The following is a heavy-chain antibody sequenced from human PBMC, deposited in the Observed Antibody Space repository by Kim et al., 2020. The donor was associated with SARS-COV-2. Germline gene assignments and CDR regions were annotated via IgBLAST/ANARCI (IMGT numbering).Heavy chain of an antibody. V-gene: IGHV3-9*01. CDR2: ISWNSGSI. CDR3: AKAASDYGDHYALHY. D-gene: IGHD4-17*01. CDR1: GFTFGDYA. J-gene: IGHJ4*02. Sequence: GGSLRLSYAASGFTFGDYAMHWVRQAPGKGLEWVSGISWNSGSIGYADSVKGRFTISRDNAKNSLYLQMNSVRAEDTALYYCAKAASDYGDHYALHYWGQGTLVTVSS.